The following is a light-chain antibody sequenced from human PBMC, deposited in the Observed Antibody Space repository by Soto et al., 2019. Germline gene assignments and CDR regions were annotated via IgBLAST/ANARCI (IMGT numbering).Light chain of an antibody. J-gene: IGKJ4*01. CDR2: AAS. Sequence: EIVMTQSPATLSVPPGERATLSCRASQSVSSNLAWYQQKPGQAPRVLIYAASTRATGIPARFSGSGSGTAFTLTIGSLQSEDFAVYYCQQYTNGPLTFGGGTKVEIK. V-gene: IGKV3-15*01. CDR3: QQYTNGPLT. CDR1: QSVSSN.